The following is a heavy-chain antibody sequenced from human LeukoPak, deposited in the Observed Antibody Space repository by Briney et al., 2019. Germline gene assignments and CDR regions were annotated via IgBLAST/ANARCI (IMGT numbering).Heavy chain of an antibody. D-gene: IGHD2-21*02. CDR1: GFTFSSYS. Sequence: GGSLRLSCAASGFTFSSYSMNWVRQAPGKGLEWVSSISSSSSYIYYADSVKGRFTISRDNAKNSLYLQMNSLRAEDTAVYYCARDSKVTADHPHYWGQRTLVTVSS. CDR2: ISSSSSYI. CDR3: ARDSKVTADHPHY. J-gene: IGHJ4*02. V-gene: IGHV3-21*01.